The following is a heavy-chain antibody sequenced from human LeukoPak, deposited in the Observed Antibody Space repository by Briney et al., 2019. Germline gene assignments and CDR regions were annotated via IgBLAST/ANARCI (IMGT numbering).Heavy chain of an antibody. D-gene: IGHD1-14*01. CDR3: ASNPRKYDYYYYGMDV. Sequence: PGGSLRLSCAASGFTVSSNYKSWVRQAPGKGLEWVSVIYSGGSTYYADSVKGRFTISRDNSKNTLYLQMNSLRAEDTAVYYCASNPRKYDYYYYGMDVWGQGTTVTVSS. J-gene: IGHJ6*02. CDR1: GFTVSSNY. V-gene: IGHV3-66*01. CDR2: IYSGGST.